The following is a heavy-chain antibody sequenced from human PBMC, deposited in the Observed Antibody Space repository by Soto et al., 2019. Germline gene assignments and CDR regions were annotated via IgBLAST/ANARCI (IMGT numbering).Heavy chain of an antibody. CDR3: ARGSGIVALPGELEDVNYDY. D-gene: IGHD1-1*01. CDR2: INESGST. V-gene: IGHV4-34*01. Sequence: QVQLPQWGAGLVKPSETLSLSCAVYGQSFSGHSWAWIRQSPGKGLEWIGEINESGSTYYNPSLKSRVTISADTSKNQLSLELSSVSAADTAVYFCARGSGIVALPGELEDVNYDYWGQGTLVNVSS. J-gene: IGHJ4*02. CDR1: GQSFSGHS.